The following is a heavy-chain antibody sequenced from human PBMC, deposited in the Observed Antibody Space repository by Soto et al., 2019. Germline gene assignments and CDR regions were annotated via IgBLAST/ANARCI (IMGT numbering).Heavy chain of an antibody. Sequence: GGSLRLSCAASGFTFSSYAMSWVCQAPGKRLEWVSAISGSGGSTYYADSVKGRFTISRDNSKNTLYLQMNSLRAEDTAVYYCAKDGYYYDSSGYYPLGFIDYWGQGTLVTVSS. J-gene: IGHJ4*02. V-gene: IGHV3-23*01. CDR1: GFTFSSYA. CDR3: AKDGYYYDSSGYYPLGFIDY. CDR2: ISGSGGST. D-gene: IGHD3-22*01.